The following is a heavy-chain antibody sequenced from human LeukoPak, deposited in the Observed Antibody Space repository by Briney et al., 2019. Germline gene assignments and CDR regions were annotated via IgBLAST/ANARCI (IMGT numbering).Heavy chain of an antibody. J-gene: IGHJ6*03. D-gene: IGHD3-3*01. V-gene: IGHV3-30*02. Sequence: GGSLRLSCAASGFTFSSYGMHWVRQAPGRGLEWVAFIRYDGSNKYYADSVKGRFTISRDNSKNTLYLQMNSLRAEDTAVYYGEKVPRFWEGSPGYYFYYMDLGGKGPRVPFP. CDR3: EKVPRFWEGSPGYYFYYMDL. CDR2: IRYDGSNK. CDR1: GFTFSSYG.